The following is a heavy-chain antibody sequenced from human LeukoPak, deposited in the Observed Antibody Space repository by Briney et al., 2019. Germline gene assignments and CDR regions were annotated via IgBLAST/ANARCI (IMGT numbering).Heavy chain of an antibody. CDR3: GIFYDCSMD. Sequence: SETLSLTCAVYGGSIGFSSWKWFRQSPGKGLQWIGEIDERGGAKYNPSLKTQVTLSMDTSKGQVSLRLDSVTAADTAVYYCGIFYDCSMDWGRGTLVAVSS. CDR2: IDERGGA. V-gene: IGHV4-34*06. J-gene: IGHJ4*02. CDR1: GGSIGFSS. D-gene: IGHD3-16*01.